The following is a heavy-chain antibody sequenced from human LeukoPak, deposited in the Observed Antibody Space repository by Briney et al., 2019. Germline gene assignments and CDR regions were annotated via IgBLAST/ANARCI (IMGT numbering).Heavy chain of an antibody. CDR2: IIPILGIA. Sequence: SVKVSCKASGGTFSSYTISWVRQAPGQGLEWMGRIIPILGIANYAQKFQGRVTTTADKSTSTAYMELSSLRSEDTAVYYCARRYGRGPADYWGQGTLVTVSS. CDR3: ARRYGRGPADY. V-gene: IGHV1-69*02. D-gene: IGHD5-24*01. J-gene: IGHJ4*02. CDR1: GGTFSSYT.